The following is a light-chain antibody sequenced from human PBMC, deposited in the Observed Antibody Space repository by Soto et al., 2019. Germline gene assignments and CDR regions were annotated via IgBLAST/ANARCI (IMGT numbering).Light chain of an antibody. CDR3: QTWGAGFSVV. CDR1: SGHSSYA. V-gene: IGLV4-69*01. J-gene: IGLJ2*01. CDR2: VNTDGSH. Sequence: QHVLTQSPSASASLGASVKLTCTLSSGHSSYAIAWHQQQPEKGPRYLMKVNTDGSHNKGDGIPDRFSGSSSGAERYLTISGLQSEDEADYYCQTWGAGFSVVFGGGTKLTVL.